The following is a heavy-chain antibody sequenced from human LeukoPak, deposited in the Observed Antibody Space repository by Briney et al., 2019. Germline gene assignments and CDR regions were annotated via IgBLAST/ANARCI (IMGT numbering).Heavy chain of an antibody. CDR1: GGPISSSSYY. V-gene: IGHV4-39*07. CDR2: IYYSGST. CDR3: ARLVVVVPAATYDYYYGMDV. Sequence: SETLSLTCTVSGGPISSSSYYWGWIRQPPGKGLEWIGSIYYSGSTYYNPSLKSRVTISVDTSKNQFSLKLSSVTAADTAVYYCARLVVVVPAATYDYYYGMDVWGQGTTVTVSS. J-gene: IGHJ6*02. D-gene: IGHD2-2*01.